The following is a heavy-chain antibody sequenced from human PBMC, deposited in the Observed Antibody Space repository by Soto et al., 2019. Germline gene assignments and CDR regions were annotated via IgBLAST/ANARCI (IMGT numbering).Heavy chain of an antibody. J-gene: IGHJ4*02. Sequence: GESLKISRKGSGYSFTSYWIGWLSQMPGKGLEWVGIIDPDPNTRYSPSFEGQVTISADKSINTAYLRWSSLKAADTAVYYCTRRTYTSGWGHYFDLLGQGTLVTVSS. CDR3: TRRTYTSGWGHYFDL. V-gene: IGHV5-51*01. D-gene: IGHD6-19*01. CDR1: GYSFTSYW. CDR2: IDPDPNT.